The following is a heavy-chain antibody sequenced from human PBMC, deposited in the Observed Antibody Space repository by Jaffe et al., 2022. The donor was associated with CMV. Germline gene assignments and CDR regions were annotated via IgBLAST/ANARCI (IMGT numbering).Heavy chain of an antibody. Sequence: EVQLVESGGGLVQPGRSLRLSCTASGFTFGDYAMSWVRQAPGKGLEWVGFIRSKAYGGTTEYAASVKGRFTISRDDSKSIAYLQMNSLKTEDTAVYYCTRDDSGSYLFDYWGQGTLVTVSS. J-gene: IGHJ4*02. V-gene: IGHV3-49*04. CDR2: IRSKAYGGTT. D-gene: IGHD1-26*01. CDR3: TRDDSGSYLFDY. CDR1: GFTFGDYA.